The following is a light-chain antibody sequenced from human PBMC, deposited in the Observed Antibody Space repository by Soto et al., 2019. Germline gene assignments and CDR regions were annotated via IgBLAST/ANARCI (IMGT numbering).Light chain of an antibody. CDR2: AAS. CDR3: QQSYSTLFT. V-gene: IGKV1-39*01. J-gene: IGKJ3*01. Sequence: DIPMTQSPSSLSASVGDRVTITCRASQSISSYLNWYQQKPGKAPKLLIYAASSLQSGVPSRFSGSGSGTDFTLTISSLRPEDFATYYCQQSYSTLFTFGPGTKVDIK. CDR1: QSISSY.